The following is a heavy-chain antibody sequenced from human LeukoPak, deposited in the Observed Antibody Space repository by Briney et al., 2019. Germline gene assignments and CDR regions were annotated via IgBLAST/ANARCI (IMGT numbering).Heavy chain of an antibody. D-gene: IGHD6-13*01. CDR3: ARGDIRAAGPNPAFDY. V-gene: IGHV1-2*02. CDR2: INPNSGGT. CDR1: GYTFTGYF. Sequence: ASVKVSFKASGYTFTGYFMHWVRQAPGQGLEWMGWINPNSGGTNYAQKFQGTVTMTRDTSITTAYMDLSRLRSDDTAVYYCARGDIRAAGPNPAFDYWGQGTLVTVSS. J-gene: IGHJ4*02.